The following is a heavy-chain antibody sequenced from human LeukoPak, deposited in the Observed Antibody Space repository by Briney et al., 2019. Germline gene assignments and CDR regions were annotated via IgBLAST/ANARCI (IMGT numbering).Heavy chain of an antibody. Sequence: SGGSLRLSCAASGFTFSSYSMNWVRQAPGKGLEWVSYISSSSSTIYYADSVKGRFTISRDNAKNSLYLQMNSLRDEDTAVYYCARDGYYYDSSGYYYGGGYYFDYWGQGTLVTVSS. J-gene: IGHJ4*02. CDR3: ARDGYYYDSSGYYYGGGYYFDY. CDR2: ISSSSSTI. CDR1: GFTFSSYS. D-gene: IGHD3-22*01. V-gene: IGHV3-48*02.